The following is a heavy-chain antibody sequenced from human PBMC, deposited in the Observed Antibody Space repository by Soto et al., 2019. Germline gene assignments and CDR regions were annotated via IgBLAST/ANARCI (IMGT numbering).Heavy chain of an antibody. CDR2: IYYSGST. Sequence: KASETLSLTCTVSGGSISSGGSYWSWIRQHPGKGLEWIGYIYYSGSTYYNPSLKSRVTISVDTSKNQFSLKLSSVTAADTAVYYCARGQTNYFDYWGQGTLVTVSS. J-gene: IGHJ4*02. V-gene: IGHV4-31*03. CDR3: ARGQTNYFDY. CDR1: GGSISSGGSY.